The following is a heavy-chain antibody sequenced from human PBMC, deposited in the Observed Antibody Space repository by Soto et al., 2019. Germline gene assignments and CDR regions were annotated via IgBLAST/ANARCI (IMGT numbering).Heavy chain of an antibody. V-gene: IGHV3-23*01. J-gene: IGHJ4*02. CDR1: GSISGTTP. CDR2: ISGRGTNT. CDR3: ATSFRYFDN. Sequence: AGGSLRLSCAASGSISGTTPLSWVRQAPGKGLEWVSTISGRGTNTYYADSVKGRFIISRDNLKNTVNLQMNGLGVEDTAIYYCATSFRYFDNWGQGTRVTVSS.